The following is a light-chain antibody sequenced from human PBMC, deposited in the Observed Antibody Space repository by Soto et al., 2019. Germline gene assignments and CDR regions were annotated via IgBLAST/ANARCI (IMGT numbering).Light chain of an antibody. J-gene: IGLJ1*01. CDR3: SAYTVSRTYV. CDR1: SSDVGAYNF. V-gene: IGLV2-14*03. Sequence: QSALTQPASVSGSPGQSITISCTGTSSDVGAYNFVSWHQQHPGKAPKLMIYNVYDRPSGISYRFSGSKSGNPASLTISGLQGEDEADYYCSAYTVSRTYVFGTGTKVTVL. CDR2: NVY.